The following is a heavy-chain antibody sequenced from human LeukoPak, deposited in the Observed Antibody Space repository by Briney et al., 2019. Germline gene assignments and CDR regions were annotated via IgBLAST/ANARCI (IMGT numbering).Heavy chain of an antibody. CDR2: IYYSGST. Sequence: PSETLSLTCTVSGGSISSYYWSWIRQPPGKGLEWIGYIYYSGSTNYNPSLKSRVTISVDTSKNQFSLKLSSVTAADTAVYYCARHFGSSWSPQRAFDIWGQGTMVTVSS. D-gene: IGHD6-13*01. CDR1: GGSISSYY. CDR3: ARHFGSSWSPQRAFDI. J-gene: IGHJ3*02. V-gene: IGHV4-59*08.